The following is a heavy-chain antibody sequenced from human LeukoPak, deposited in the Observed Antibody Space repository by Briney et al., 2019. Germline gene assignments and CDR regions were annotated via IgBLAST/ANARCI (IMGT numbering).Heavy chain of an antibody. V-gene: IGHV4-59*08. J-gene: IGHJ6*02. CDR2: IYYSGST. CDR3: ARLVDILTGYDRYYYYYGMDV. Sequence: SETLSLTCTVSGGSISSCYWSWIRQPPGKGLEWIGYIYYSGSTNYNPSLKSRVTISVDTSKNQFSLKLSSVTAADTAVYYCARLVDILTGYDRYYYYYGMDVWGQGTTVTVSS. CDR1: GGSISSCY. D-gene: IGHD3-9*01.